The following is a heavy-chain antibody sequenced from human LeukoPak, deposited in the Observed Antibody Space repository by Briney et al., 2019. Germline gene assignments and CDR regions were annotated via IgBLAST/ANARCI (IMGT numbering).Heavy chain of an antibody. CDR1: GGSFSGYY. V-gene: IGHV4-34*01. CDR2: INHSGST. D-gene: IGHD6-13*01. CDR3: ARRRSSSWYWVYYFDY. J-gene: IGHJ4*02. Sequence: SETLSLTCAVYGGSFSGYYWSWIRQPPGKGLEWIGEINHSGSTNYNPSLKSRVTISVDTSKNQFSLKLSSVTAADTAVYYCARRRSSSWYWVYYFDYWGQGTLATVSS.